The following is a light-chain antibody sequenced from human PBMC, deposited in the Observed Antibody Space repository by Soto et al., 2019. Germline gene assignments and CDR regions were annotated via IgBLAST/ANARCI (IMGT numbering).Light chain of an antibody. J-gene: IGLJ1*01. V-gene: IGLV2-23*02. CDR2: EVS. CDR1: RRDVGSYNL. CDR3: CSYAGSSTFLYV. Sequence: QSVLTQPASVSGPPGQSITISCTGTRRDVGSYNLVSWYQQHPGKAPKLMIYEVSKRPSGVSNRFSGSKSGNTASLTISGLQAEDEADYYCCSYAGSSTFLYVFGTGTKVTVL.